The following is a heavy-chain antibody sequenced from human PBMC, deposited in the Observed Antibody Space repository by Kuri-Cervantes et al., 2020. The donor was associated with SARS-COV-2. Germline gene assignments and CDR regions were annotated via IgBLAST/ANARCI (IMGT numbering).Heavy chain of an antibody. V-gene: IGHV4-39*01. CDR3: ARATLVRYFDC. J-gene: IGHJ4*03. CDR1: GGSISSSISSSSYY. Sequence: SETLSLTCTVSGGSISSSISSSSYYWGWIRQPPGKGLEWIGSIYYSGSTYYNPSLKSRVTISVDTSKNQFSLELSSVTAADTAVYYCARATLVRYFDCLSQGTTVTVSS. CDR2: IYYSGST. D-gene: IGHD2-2*01.